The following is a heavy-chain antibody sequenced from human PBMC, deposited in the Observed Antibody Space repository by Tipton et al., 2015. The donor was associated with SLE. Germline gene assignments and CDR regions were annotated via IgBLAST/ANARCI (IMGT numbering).Heavy chain of an antibody. Sequence: TLSLTCAVYGGSFSGYYWSWIRQPPGKGLEWIGEINHSGSTNYNPSLKSRVTISVDTSKNQFSLKLSSVTAADTAVYYCARGQKAARRNGWFDPWGQGTLVTGSS. CDR1: GGSFSGYY. J-gene: IGHJ5*02. V-gene: IGHV4-34*01. CDR2: INHSGST. CDR3: ARGQKAARRNGWFDP. D-gene: IGHD6-6*01.